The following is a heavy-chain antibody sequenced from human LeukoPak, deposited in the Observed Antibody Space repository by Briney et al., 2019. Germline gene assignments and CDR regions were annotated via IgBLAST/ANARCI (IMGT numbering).Heavy chain of an antibody. CDR2: ISSSSSTI. CDR1: GFTFSSYS. V-gene: IGHV3-48*01. J-gene: IGHJ6*02. Sequence: QTGGSLRLSCAASGFTFSSYSMNWVRQAPGKGLEWVSYISSSSSTIYYADSVKGRFTISRDNAKNSLYLQMNSLRAEDTAVYHCARGLCSGGSCYSLTYYYYGMDVWGQGTTVTVSS. D-gene: IGHD2-15*01. CDR3: ARGLCSGGSCYSLTYYYYGMDV.